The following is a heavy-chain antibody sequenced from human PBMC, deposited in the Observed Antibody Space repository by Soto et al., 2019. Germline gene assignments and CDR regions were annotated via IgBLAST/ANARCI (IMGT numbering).Heavy chain of an antibody. D-gene: IGHD3-16*01. CDR1: GFTFSTYW. Sequence: EVQLVESGGGLVQPGGSLRLSCAASGFTFSTYWMTWVRQPPGKGLEWVANMDQDGSERYYVDSVRGRFTVSRDNANNSRYLQMNSLRAEDTAVYYCVCGGNFFIYWGQGTLVTVSP. CDR3: VCGGNFFIY. J-gene: IGHJ4*02. V-gene: IGHV3-7*01. CDR2: MDQDGSER.